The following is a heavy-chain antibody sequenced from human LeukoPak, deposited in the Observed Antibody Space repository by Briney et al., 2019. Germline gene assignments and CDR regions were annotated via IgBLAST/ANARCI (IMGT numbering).Heavy chain of an antibody. CDR1: GYTFTSNY. V-gene: IGHV1-69*13. J-gene: IGHJ5*02. CDR2: ITPIFGTA. Sequence: ASVKVSCKASGYTFTSNYIHWVRQAPGQGLEWMGGITPIFGTANYAQKFQGRVTITADESTSTAYMELSSLRSEDTAVYYCARSWFDPWGQGTLVTVSS. CDR3: ARSWFDP.